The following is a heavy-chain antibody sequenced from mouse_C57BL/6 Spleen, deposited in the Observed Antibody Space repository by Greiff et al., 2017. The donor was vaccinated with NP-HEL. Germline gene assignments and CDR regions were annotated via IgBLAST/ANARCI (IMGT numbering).Heavy chain of an antibody. D-gene: IGHD3-2*02. Sequence: QVQLQQSGPELVKPGASVKISCKASGYAFSSSCMNWVKQRPGKGLEWIGRIYPGDGDTNYNGKFKGKATLTADKSSSTAYMQLSSLTSEDSAVYCGARPTAQAKREDGPMDYWGQGTSVTVSS. CDR1: GYAFSSSC. V-gene: IGHV1-82*01. CDR3: ARPTAQAKREDGPMDY. J-gene: IGHJ4*01. CDR2: IYPGDGDT.